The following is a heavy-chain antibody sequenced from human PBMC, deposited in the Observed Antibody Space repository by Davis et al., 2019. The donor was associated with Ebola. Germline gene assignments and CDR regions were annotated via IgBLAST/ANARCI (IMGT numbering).Heavy chain of an antibody. CDR2: INHSGST. D-gene: IGHD2-2*01. CDR3: AKGVNIVVVPAAIRYYYYGMDV. CDR1: GGSFSGYY. J-gene: IGHJ6*02. Sequence: MPSETLSLTCAVYGGSFSGYYWSWIRQPPGKGLEWIGEINHSGSTNYNPSLKSRVTISVDTSKNQFSLKLSSVTAADTAVYYCAKGVNIVVVPAAIRYYYYGMDVWGQGTTVTVSS. V-gene: IGHV4-34*01.